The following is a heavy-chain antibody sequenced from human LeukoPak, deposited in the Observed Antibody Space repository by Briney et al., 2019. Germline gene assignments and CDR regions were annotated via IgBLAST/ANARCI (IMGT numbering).Heavy chain of an antibody. D-gene: IGHD3-10*01. CDR3: ARAPRLLWFGELFHNWFDP. Sequence: PGGSLRLSCAASGFTFSSYAMHWVRQAPGKGLEWVAVISYDGSNKYYADSVKGRFTISRDNSKNTLYLQMNSLRAEDTAVYYCARAPRLLWFGELFHNWFDPWGQGTLVTVSS. J-gene: IGHJ5*02. V-gene: IGHV3-30*04. CDR1: GFTFSSYA. CDR2: ISYDGSNK.